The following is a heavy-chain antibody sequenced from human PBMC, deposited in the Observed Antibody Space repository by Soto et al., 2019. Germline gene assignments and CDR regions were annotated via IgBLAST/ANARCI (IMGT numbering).Heavy chain of an antibody. D-gene: IGHD3-16*01. CDR1: EFTFSSYG. Sequence: QVQLVESGGGVVQPGRSLRLSCAACEFTFSSYGTHWVRQAPGKGLEWVAVIWYDGSNKYYADSVKGRFTISRDNSKNTLYLQMNSLRAEDTAVYYCARDQGGGSYFDYWGQGTLVTVSS. CDR3: ARDQGGGSYFDY. J-gene: IGHJ4*02. V-gene: IGHV3-33*01. CDR2: IWYDGSNK.